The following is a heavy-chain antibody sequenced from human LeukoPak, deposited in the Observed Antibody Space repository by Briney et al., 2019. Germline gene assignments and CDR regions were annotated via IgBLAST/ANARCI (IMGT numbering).Heavy chain of an antibody. J-gene: IGHJ4*02. Sequence: GGSLRLSCAASGFIFSACAVHWIRQAPGKGLEWVGLIGSRADNHATLYGASMEGKFTISRDDSKNTAYLQMNSLKTEDTAVYYCTRHLDGIAAYDYWGQGSLVTVSS. CDR1: GFIFSACA. CDR2: IGSRADNHAT. D-gene: IGHD6-13*01. CDR3: TRHLDGIAAYDY. V-gene: IGHV3-73*01.